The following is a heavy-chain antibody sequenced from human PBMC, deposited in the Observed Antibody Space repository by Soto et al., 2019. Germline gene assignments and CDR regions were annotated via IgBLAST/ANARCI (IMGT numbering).Heavy chain of an antibody. CDR1: GFTFSSYG. J-gene: IGHJ4*02. D-gene: IGHD3-10*01. V-gene: IGHV3-30*03. Sequence: GVSLRLSCAASGFTFSSYGMHWVRQAPGKGLEWVAVISYDGSNKYYADSVKGRFTISRDNSKNTLYLQMNSLRAEDTAVYYCVRVRGVIIKAPGFDYWGQGTLVTVSS. CDR2: ISYDGSNK. CDR3: VRVRGVIIKAPGFDY.